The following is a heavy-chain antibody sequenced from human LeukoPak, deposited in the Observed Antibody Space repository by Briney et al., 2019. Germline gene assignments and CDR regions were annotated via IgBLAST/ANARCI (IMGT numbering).Heavy chain of an antibody. Sequence: GASVKVSCKASGYTFTGDYMHWVRQAPVQGLEWMGRINPNSGGTNYAHKFQGRVTMTRDTSNSTAYMELSRLRSDDTAVYYCARDGGAGWSAFDYWGQGTLVTVSS. V-gene: IGHV1-2*06. CDR1: GYTFTGDY. CDR2: INPNSGGT. CDR3: ARDGGAGWSAFDY. D-gene: IGHD6-19*01. J-gene: IGHJ4*02.